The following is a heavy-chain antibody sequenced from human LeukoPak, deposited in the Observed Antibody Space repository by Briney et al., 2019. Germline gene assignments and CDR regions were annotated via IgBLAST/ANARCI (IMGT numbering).Heavy chain of an antibody. CDR2: IKQDGSEK. J-gene: IGHJ4*02. Sequence: GGSLRLSCAASGFTFSSYWMSWVRQAPGEGLEWVANIKQDGSEKYYVDSVKGRFTISRDNAKNSLYLQMNSLRAEDTAVYYCARLDYDSSGLSDYWGQGTLVTVSS. CDR1: GFTFSSYW. D-gene: IGHD3-22*01. CDR3: ARLDYDSSGLSDY. V-gene: IGHV3-7*01.